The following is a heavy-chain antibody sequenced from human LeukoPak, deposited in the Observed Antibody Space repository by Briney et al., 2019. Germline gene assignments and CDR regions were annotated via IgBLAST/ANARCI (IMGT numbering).Heavy chain of an antibody. V-gene: IGHV4-30-4*08. J-gene: IGHJ3*02. CDR1: GGSISSGDYY. CDR2: IYYSGST. CDR3: ARARVRGDAFDI. D-gene: IGHD3-10*01. Sequence: SETLSLTCTVSGGSISSGDYYWSWIRQPPGKGLEGIGYIYYSGSTYYNPSLKSRVTISVDTSKNQFSLKLSSVTAADTAVYYCARARVRGDAFDIWGQGTMVTVSS.